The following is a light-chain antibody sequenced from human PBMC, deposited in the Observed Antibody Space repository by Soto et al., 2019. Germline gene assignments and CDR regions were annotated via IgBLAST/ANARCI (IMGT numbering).Light chain of an antibody. CDR2: GAS. V-gene: IGKV3-20*01. J-gene: IGKJ3*01. Sequence: EIVLTQSPGTLSLSPGERATLSCRASQSVSSSYLAWYQQKPGQAPRLLIYGASSRATGIPDRFSGSGSGTDFTLTICRLEPGDFAVYYCQQYGSSPLFTFGPGTKVDIK. CDR1: QSVSSSY. CDR3: QQYGSSPLFT.